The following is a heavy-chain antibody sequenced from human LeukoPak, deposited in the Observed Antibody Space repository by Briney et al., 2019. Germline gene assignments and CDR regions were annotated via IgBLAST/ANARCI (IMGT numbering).Heavy chain of an antibody. CDR1: GYSFTRYW. V-gene: IGHV5-51*01. CDR2: IYRGDTNN. CDR3: ARQIQLWLFDY. D-gene: IGHD5-18*01. J-gene: IGHJ4*02. Sequence: GDSLKISCMGSGYSFTRYWIGWMRQMPGKGLEWMGIIYRGDTNNRYRPPVRGHVTSSADKSTSTAYLQWSSLKASDTAMYYCARQIQLWLFDYWGQGTLVTVSS.